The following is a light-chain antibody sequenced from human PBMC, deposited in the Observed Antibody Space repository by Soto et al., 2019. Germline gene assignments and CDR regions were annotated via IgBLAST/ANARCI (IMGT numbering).Light chain of an antibody. CDR3: QKYNSAPLT. Sequence: DIQMTQSPSTLSASVGDRVTITCRASQSISSWLAWYQQKPGKVPKLLIYAASTLQSGVPSRFSGSGSGTDFTLTISSLQPEDVATYYCQKYNSAPLTFGQGTKVDI. CDR2: AAS. CDR1: QSISSW. J-gene: IGKJ1*01. V-gene: IGKV1-27*01.